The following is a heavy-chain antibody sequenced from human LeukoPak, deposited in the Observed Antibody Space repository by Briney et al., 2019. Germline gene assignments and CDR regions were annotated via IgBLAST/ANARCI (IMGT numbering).Heavy chain of an antibody. V-gene: IGHV3-48*04. J-gene: IGHJ5*02. CDR3: ARDGGYGYSNWFDP. Sequence: PGGSLRLSCAASGFTFSSYSMNWVRQAPGKGLEWVSYISSSSTIYYADSVKGRFTISRDNAKNSLYLQMNSLRAEDTAAYYCARDGGYGYSNWFDPWGQGTLVTVSS. CDR2: ISSSSTI. CDR1: GFTFSSYS. D-gene: IGHD5-18*01.